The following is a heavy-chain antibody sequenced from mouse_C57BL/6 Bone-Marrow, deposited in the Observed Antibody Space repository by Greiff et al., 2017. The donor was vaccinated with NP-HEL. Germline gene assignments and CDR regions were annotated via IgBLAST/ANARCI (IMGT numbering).Heavy chain of an antibody. Sequence: EVQLVESGPGLVKPSQSLSLTCSVTGYSITSGYYWNWIRQFPGNKLEWMGYISYDGSNNYNPSLKNRISITRDTSKNQFFLKLNSVTTEDTATYYCARDYYGSSYEGFYFDYWGQGTTLTVSS. J-gene: IGHJ2*01. CDR1: GYSITSGYY. CDR2: ISYDGSN. V-gene: IGHV3-6*01. D-gene: IGHD1-1*01. CDR3: ARDYYGSSYEGFYFDY.